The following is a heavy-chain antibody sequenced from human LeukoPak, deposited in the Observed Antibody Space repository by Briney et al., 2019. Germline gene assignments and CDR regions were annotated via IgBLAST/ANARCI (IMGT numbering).Heavy chain of an antibody. CDR3: ARGRFYDILTGYNDY. V-gene: IGHV3-30*04. CDR1: GFTFSSYA. D-gene: IGHD3-9*01. Sequence: GRSLRLSCAASGFTFSSYAMHWVRQAPGKGLERVAVISYDGSNKYYADSVKGRFTISRDNSKNTLYLQMNSLRAEDTAVYYCARGRFYDILTGYNDYWGQGTLVTVSS. J-gene: IGHJ4*02. CDR2: ISYDGSNK.